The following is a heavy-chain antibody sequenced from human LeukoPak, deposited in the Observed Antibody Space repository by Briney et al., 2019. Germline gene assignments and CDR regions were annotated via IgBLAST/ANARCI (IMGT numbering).Heavy chain of an antibody. CDR1: GFTFSSYE. V-gene: IGHV3-48*03. CDR3: ARVAAADFDP. D-gene: IGHD6-13*01. J-gene: IGHJ5*02. CDR2: ISSSGSTI. Sequence: GGSLRLSCAASGFTFSSYEMNWVRQAPGKGLEWVSYISSSGSTIYYADSVKGRFTISRDNTKKSLYLQMNSLRAEDTAIYYCARVAAADFDPWGQGTLVTVSS.